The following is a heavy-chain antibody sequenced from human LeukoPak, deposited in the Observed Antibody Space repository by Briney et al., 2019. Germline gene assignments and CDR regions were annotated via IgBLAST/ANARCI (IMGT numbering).Heavy chain of an antibody. D-gene: IGHD5-12*01. V-gene: IGHV3-48*03. CDR3: ARVVARLYYFDY. Sequence: GGSLRLSCAASGFTLSNYEMNWVRQAPGKGLEWVSYISSHGLTRYYADSVKGRFTISRDDAKNSLYLQMNSLRAEDTAVYYCARVVARLYYFDYWGQGTLVTVSS. CDR1: GFTLSNYE. J-gene: IGHJ4*02. CDR2: ISSHGLTR.